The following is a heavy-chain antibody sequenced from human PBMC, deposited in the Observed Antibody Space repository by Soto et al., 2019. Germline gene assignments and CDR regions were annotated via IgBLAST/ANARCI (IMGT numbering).Heavy chain of an antibody. CDR2: IIPISGTA. D-gene: IGHD2-2*01. CDR3: ARSQGSSTSLEIYYYYYYGMDV. CDR1: GGTFSSYA. V-gene: IGHV1-69*01. J-gene: IGHJ6*02. Sequence: QVQLVQSGAGVKKPGSSVKVSCKASGGTFSSYAISWVRQAPGQGLEWMGGIIPISGTANYAQKFQGRVTITADESTSTAYMALSSLRSEDTAVYYCARSQGSSTSLEIYYYYYYGMDVWGQGTTVTVSS.